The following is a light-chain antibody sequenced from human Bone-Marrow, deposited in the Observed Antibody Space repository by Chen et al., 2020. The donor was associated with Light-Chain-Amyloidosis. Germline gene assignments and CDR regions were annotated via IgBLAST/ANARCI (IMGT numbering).Light chain of an antibody. CDR2: GVS. Sequence: QSALTQPASVSGSPGQSITISCTGSSRDIGNYDFVSWFQQYPGKAPKLLIYGVSKRPSGVSTRFSGSKSGNTASLTISGLQAEDETDYYCCSYAGNTTVIFGGGTKLTVL. V-gene: IGLV2-23*02. CDR1: SRDIGNYDF. J-gene: IGLJ2*01. CDR3: CSYAGNTTVI.